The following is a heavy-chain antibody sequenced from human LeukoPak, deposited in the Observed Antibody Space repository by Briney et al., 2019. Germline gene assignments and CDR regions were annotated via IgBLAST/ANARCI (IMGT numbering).Heavy chain of an antibody. CDR1: GGSISSYY. D-gene: IGHD3-3*01. V-gene: IGHV4-59*01. CDR2: IYYSGST. CDR3: ASRSSIWSGYQDTLYYFDS. J-gene: IGHJ4*03. Sequence: PSETLSLTCTVSGGSISSYYWSWIRQPPGKRLEWIGHIYYSGSTNYNPSLKSRVTISVDTSKNQFSLKLSSVTAADTAVYYCASRSSIWSGYQDTLYYFDSWGQGTTVTVSS.